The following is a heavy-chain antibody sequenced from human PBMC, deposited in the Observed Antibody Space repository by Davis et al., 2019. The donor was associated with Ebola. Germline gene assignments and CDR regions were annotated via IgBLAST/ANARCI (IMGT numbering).Heavy chain of an antibody. V-gene: IGHV3-23*01. J-gene: IGHJ4*02. CDR1: GFTFGSYA. D-gene: IGHD3-10*01. CDR2: ISGSGTIT. CDR3: AKGKFSGISNTFEY. Sequence: GESLKISCAASGFTFGSYAMSWVRQAPGKGLEWVSSISGSGTITHYADSVKGRFTISRDSSRNTLSLQMNSLRVEDTALYYCAKGKFSGISNTFEYWGQGTLVTVSS.